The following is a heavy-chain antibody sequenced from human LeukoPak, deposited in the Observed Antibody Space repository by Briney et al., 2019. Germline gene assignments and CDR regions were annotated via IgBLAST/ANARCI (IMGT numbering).Heavy chain of an antibody. Sequence: GAERLSCAASGFTFSAFWMHWIRQTPGKGLVWVSRINPAGSSTYYADSVKGRFTISRDNAKNTLYLQMNSLRDEDTAVYYCARAIGGTYGAFEIWGQGTMVTVSS. D-gene: IGHD1-26*01. V-gene: IGHV3-74*01. CDR1: GFTFSAFW. CDR2: INPAGSST. CDR3: ARAIGGTYGAFEI. J-gene: IGHJ3*02.